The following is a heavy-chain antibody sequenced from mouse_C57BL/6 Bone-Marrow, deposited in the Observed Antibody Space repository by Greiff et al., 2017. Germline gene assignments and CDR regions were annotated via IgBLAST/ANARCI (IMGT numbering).Heavy chain of an antibody. CDR3: ARDGNYYAMDY. CDR1: GYTFTSYW. D-gene: IGHD2-1*01. CDR2: IYPGSGST. Sequence: QVQLQQPGAELVKPGASVKMSCKASGYTFTSYWITWVKQRPGQGLEWIGDIYPGSGSTNYNEKLKSKATLTVDTSSSTAYMQLSSLTSEDSEVYYCARDGNYYAMDYWGQGTSVTVSS. V-gene: IGHV1-55*01. J-gene: IGHJ4*01.